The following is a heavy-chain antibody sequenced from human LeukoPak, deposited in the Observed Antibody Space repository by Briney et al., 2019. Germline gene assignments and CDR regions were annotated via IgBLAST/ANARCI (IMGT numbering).Heavy chain of an antibody. D-gene: IGHD3-22*01. CDR2: IYTSGST. V-gene: IGHV4-4*07. CDR3: ARGPYSYDSSGAFDI. CDR1: GGSISIYH. Sequence: SETLSLTCSVSGGSISIYHWSWIRQPAGKGLEWIGRIYTSGSTNYNPSLKSRVTISVDTSKNQFSLKLSSVTAADTAVYFCARGPYSYDSSGAFDIWGQGQWSPSLQ. J-gene: IGHJ3*02.